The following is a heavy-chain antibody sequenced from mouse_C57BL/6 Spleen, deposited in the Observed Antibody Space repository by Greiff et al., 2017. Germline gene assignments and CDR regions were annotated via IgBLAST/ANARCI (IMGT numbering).Heavy chain of an antibody. CDR2: INPSTGGT. Sequence: EVKLMESGPELVKPGASVKISCKASGYSFTGYYMNWVKQSPEKSLEWIGEINPSTGGTTYNQKFKAKATLTVDKSSSTAYMQLKSLTSEDSAVYYCARSYYDYWYFDVWGTGTTVTVSS. CDR3: ARSYYDYWYFDV. V-gene: IGHV1-42*01. J-gene: IGHJ1*03. CDR1: GYSFTGYY. D-gene: IGHD1-1*01.